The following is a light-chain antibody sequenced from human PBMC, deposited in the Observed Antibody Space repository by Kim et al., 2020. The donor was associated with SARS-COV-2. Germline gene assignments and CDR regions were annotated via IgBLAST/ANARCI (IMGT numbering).Light chain of an antibody. CDR1: QSVSSN. Sequence: EIVMTQSPATLSVSPGERATLSCRASQSVSSNLAWYQQKPGQAPRLLIYGASTRATGIPATFSGSGSGTEFTLTISSLQSADFAVYYCQQYNNWPYNFGQGTKLEI. CDR3: QQYNNWPYN. V-gene: IGKV3-15*01. J-gene: IGKJ2*01. CDR2: GAS.